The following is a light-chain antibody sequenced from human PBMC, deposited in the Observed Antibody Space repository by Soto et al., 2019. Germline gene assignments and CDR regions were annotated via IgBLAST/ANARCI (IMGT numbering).Light chain of an antibody. CDR2: GVS. Sequence: EIVLTQSPATLSLSPGERATLSCRASQSVIGRQLAWYQHKPGQAPRLLIYGVSTRATGIPDRFTGSGSGTDFTLTISRLEPEDFAVFYCQVYGPSPPITFGQGTRLENK. CDR3: QVYGPSPPIT. V-gene: IGKV3-20*01. CDR1: QSVIGRQ. J-gene: IGKJ5*01.